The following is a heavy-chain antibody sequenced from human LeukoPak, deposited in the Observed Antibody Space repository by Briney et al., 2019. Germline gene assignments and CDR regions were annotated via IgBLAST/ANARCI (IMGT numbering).Heavy chain of an antibody. J-gene: IGHJ4*02. CDR3: ARLDTAMVPY. CDR1: GGSISSRSYY. D-gene: IGHD5-18*01. CDR2: IYYSGST. Sequence: SETLSLTCTVSGGSISSRSYYWGWIRQPPGKGLEWIGSIYYSGSTYYNPSLKDRVTISVDTSKNQFSLKLSSVTAADTAVYYCARLDTAMVPYWGQGTLVTVSS. V-gene: IGHV4-39*01.